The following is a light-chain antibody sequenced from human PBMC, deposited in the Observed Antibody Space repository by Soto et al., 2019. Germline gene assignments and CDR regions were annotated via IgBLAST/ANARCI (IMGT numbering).Light chain of an antibody. CDR2: GNT. V-gene: IGLV1-40*01. J-gene: IGLJ3*02. Sequence: QSVLTQPPSVSGAPGQRVTISCTGTSSNIGAGYDVHWYQQLPGSAPKLVIYGNTNRPSGVPDRFSGSKSGTSASLAITGLQAEDEADYYCQSYDSSQSGWVFGGGTKLTVL. CDR1: SSNIGAGYD. CDR3: QSYDSSQSGWV.